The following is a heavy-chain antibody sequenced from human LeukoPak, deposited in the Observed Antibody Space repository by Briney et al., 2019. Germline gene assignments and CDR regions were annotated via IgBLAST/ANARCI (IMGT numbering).Heavy chain of an antibody. D-gene: IGHD5-24*01. V-gene: IGHV4-34*01. Sequence: PSETLSLTCAVYGGSFSGYYWSWIRQPPGKGLEWIGEINHSGSTNYNPSLKSRVTISVDTSKNQFSLKLSSVTAADTAVYHCARGHSAGQRSFDYWGQGTLVTVSS. CDR3: ARGHSAGQRSFDY. J-gene: IGHJ4*02. CDR1: GGSFSGYY. CDR2: INHSGST.